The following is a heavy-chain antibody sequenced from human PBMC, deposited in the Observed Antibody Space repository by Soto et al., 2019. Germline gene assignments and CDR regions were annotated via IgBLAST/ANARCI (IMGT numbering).Heavy chain of an antibody. Sequence: QVQLVQSGAEVKKPGASVKVSCKASGYTFTSYAMHWVRQAPGQRLEWMGWINAGNGNTKYSQKFQGRVTITRDTSAGKAYMELSRLGSEGTGCYFWARSIRLGGDYWGQGTLVTVSS. CDR1: GYTFTSYA. V-gene: IGHV1-3*01. CDR3: ARSIRLGGDY. J-gene: IGHJ4*02. CDR2: INAGNGNT. D-gene: IGHD3-16*01.